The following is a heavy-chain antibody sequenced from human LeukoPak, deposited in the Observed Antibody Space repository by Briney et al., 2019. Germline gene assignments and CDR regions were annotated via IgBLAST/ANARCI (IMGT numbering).Heavy chain of an antibody. CDR1: GYTFTSNY. Sequence: ASVKVSCKASGYTFTSNYIHWVRQAPGQGLEWMGMIYPRDGSTSYAQKFQGRVTMTRDTSASTVYMELSSLRSEDTAVYYCARTAGRTFDYWGQGTLVTVSS. CDR3: ARTAGRTFDY. CDR2: IYPRDGST. D-gene: IGHD6-6*01. V-gene: IGHV1-46*01. J-gene: IGHJ4*02.